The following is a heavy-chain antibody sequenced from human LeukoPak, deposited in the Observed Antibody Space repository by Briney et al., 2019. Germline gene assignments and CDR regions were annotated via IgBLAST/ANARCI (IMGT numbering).Heavy chain of an antibody. Sequence: PGGSLRLSCAASGFTFSSYEMNWVRQAPGKGLELVSYISSSGSTIYYADSVKGRFTISRDNAKNSLYLQMNSLRAEDTAVYYCARDTPPYYDYVWGSQGVFDYWGQGTLVTVSS. CDR3: ARDTPPYYDYVWGSQGVFDY. J-gene: IGHJ4*02. CDR1: GFTFSSYE. CDR2: ISSSGSTI. D-gene: IGHD3-16*01. V-gene: IGHV3-48*03.